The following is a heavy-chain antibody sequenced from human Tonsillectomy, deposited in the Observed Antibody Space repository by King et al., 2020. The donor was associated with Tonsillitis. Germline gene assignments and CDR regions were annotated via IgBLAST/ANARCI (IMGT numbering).Heavy chain of an antibody. Sequence: VQLVESGGGVVQPGRSLRLSCAASGFTFSNNAMHWVRQAPGKGLEWVAVISYDGSNKYYADSVKGQFTISRDNSKNTLYLQMNSLRAEDTAVYYCARSAYCTNCVCFDHFDYWGQGTLVTVSS. J-gene: IGHJ4*02. CDR2: ISYDGSNK. CDR3: ARSAYCTNCVCFDHFDY. D-gene: IGHD2-8*01. CDR1: GFTFSNNA. V-gene: IGHV3-30*04.